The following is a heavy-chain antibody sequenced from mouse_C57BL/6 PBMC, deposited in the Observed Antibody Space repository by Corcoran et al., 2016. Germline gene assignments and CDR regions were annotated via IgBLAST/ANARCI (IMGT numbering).Heavy chain of an antibody. D-gene: IGHD1-1*01. CDR1: GYTFTSYW. CDR2: INPSNGGT. Sequence: QVQLQQPGTELVKPGASVKLSCKASGYTFTSYWMHWVKQRPGQCLEWIGNINPSNGGTNYNEKFKSKATLTVDKSSSTAYMQLSSLTSEDSAVYYWARELITTVPWYFDVWGTGTTVTVSS. V-gene: IGHV1-53*01. J-gene: IGHJ1*03. CDR3: ARELITTVPWYFDV.